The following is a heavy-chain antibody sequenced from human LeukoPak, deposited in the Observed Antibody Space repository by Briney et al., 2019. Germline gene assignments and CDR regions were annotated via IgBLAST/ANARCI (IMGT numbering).Heavy chain of an antibody. CDR1: GFTLSSA. CDR3: AKAIASIAAPGY. V-gene: IGHV1-58*01. Sequence: ASVKVSCKASGFTLSSAVQWVRQARGQRLEWIGWIVVGSGHTSYAQKFQGKVTITTDMSTNTAYIELSSLRFEDTAVYYCAKAIASIAAPGYWGQGTLVTVSS. D-gene: IGHD6-6*01. J-gene: IGHJ4*02. CDR2: IVVGSGHT.